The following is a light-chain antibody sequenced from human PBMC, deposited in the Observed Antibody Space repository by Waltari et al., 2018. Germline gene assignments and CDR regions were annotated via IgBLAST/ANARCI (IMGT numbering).Light chain of an antibody. J-gene: IGKJ2*01. V-gene: IGKV4-1*01. Sequence: DIVLTQSPDSLAVSLGERATINCKSSQSVVFSSNNKNYLAWYQQKPGQPPKLLITWASTRESCVPDRFSGSGSETDFTLTISSLQAEDVAVYYCQQCYTFPYTFGQGTKLEIK. CDR1: QSVVFSSNNKNY. CDR3: QQCYTFPYT. CDR2: WAS.